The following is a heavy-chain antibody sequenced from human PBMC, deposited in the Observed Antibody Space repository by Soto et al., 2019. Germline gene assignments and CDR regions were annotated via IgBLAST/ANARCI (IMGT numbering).Heavy chain of an antibody. CDR3: AREKVATADYYYYYGMDV. CDR2: IIPTFGTA. CDR1: GGTFSSYA. Sequence: GASVKVSCKASGGTFSSYAISWVRQAPGQGLEWMGGIIPTFGTANYAQKFQGRVTITADESTSTAYMELSSLRSEDTAVYYCAREKVATADYYYYYGMDVWGQGTTVTVSS. J-gene: IGHJ6*02. D-gene: IGHD5-12*01. V-gene: IGHV1-69*13.